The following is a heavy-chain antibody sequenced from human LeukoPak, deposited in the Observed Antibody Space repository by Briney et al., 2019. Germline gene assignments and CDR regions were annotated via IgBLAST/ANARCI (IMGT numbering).Heavy chain of an antibody. J-gene: IGHJ6*02. CDR1: GGSFSGYY. Sequence: SETLSLTCAVYGGSFSGYYWSWIRQPPGKGLEWIGEINHSGSTNYNPSLKSRVTISVDTSKNQLSLKLSSVTAADTAVYYCARGRAPYYYYGMDVWGQGTTVTVSS. V-gene: IGHV4-34*01. CDR2: INHSGST. CDR3: ARGRAPYYYYGMDV.